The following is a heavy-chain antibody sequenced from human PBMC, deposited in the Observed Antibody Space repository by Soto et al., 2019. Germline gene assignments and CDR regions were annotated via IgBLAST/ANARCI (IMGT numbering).Heavy chain of an antibody. V-gene: IGHV4-59*08. J-gene: IGHJ6*02. CDR3: ARHGRAGWVSPGYYGMDV. Sequence: SETLSLTCTVSSGSISTYYWSWIRQPPGKGLEWIGNIYYTGSTNYNPSLKSRVPISVDTSKNQFSLKLSSVTAADTAMYYCARHGRAGWVSPGYYGMDVWGQGTTVTVSS. CDR1: SGSISTYY. D-gene: IGHD2-15*01. CDR2: IYYTGST.